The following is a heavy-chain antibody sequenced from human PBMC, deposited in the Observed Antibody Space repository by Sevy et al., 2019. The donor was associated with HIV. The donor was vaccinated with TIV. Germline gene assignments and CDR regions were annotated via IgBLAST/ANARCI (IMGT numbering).Heavy chain of an antibody. CDR1: GFIFSSSV. CDR3: AKEESSGYEH. J-gene: IGHJ4*01. Sequence: GGSLRLSCAASGFIFSSSVMTWVRQAPGKGLDWVSTISASGGSTYYADSVRGRFTISRDNSKKTVHLEMNSLRAEDTAVYYCAKEESSGYEHWGQEPWSPSPQ. CDR2: ISASGGST. V-gene: IGHV3-23*01. D-gene: IGHD5-12*01.